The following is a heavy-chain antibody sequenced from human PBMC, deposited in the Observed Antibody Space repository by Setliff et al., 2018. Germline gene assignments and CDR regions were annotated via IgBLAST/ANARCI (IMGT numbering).Heavy chain of an antibody. V-gene: IGHV1-8*02. CDR1: GYSFTNYD. J-gene: IGHJ4*02. CDR3: ATAPAGGGDFYFDY. Sequence: ASVKVSCKASGYSFTNYDNNWVRQATGQGLEWLGWINPNSGNTDYAQKFQGRVTMTTNTSINTAYMELSSLRCEDTAVSYCATAPAGGGDFYFDYWGQGTLFTVSS. D-gene: IGHD2-21*01. CDR2: INPNSGNT.